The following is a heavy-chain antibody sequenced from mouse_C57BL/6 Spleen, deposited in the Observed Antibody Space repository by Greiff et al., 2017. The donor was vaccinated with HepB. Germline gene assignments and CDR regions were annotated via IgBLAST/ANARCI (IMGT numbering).Heavy chain of an antibody. CDR3: ARQESLRFYAMDY. J-gene: IGHJ4*01. V-gene: IGHV5-6*01. D-gene: IGHD1-1*01. CDR2: ISSGGSYT. Sequence: EVKLVESGGDLVKPGGSLKLSCAASGFTFSSYGMSWVRQTPDKRLEWVATISSGGSYTYYPDSVKGRFTISRDNAKNTLYLQMSSLKSEDTAMYYCARQESLRFYAMDYWGQGTSVTVSS. CDR1: GFTFSSYG.